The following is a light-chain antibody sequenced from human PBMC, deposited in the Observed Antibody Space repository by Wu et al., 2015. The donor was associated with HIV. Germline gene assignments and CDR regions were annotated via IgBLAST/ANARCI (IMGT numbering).Light chain of an antibody. V-gene: IGKV1-9*01. CDR3: QQLNSYLT. Sequence: DIQLTQSPSFLSASVGDRVTITCRASQGISSYLAWYQQKPGKAPKLRIYAASTLQSGVPSRFSGSGSGTEFTLTISSLQPEDFATYYCQQLNSYLTFGGGTKVEIK. J-gene: IGKJ4*01. CDR1: QGISSY. CDR2: AAS.